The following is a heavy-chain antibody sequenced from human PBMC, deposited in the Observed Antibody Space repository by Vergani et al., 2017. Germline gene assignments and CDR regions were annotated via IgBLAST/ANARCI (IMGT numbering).Heavy chain of an antibody. J-gene: IGHJ5*02. V-gene: IGHV4-39*01. D-gene: IGHD6-19*01. CDR3: ARHSTVEWLVKLGWIDP. CDR1: GASIRSSNYY. CDR2: IYYSGST. Sequence: QLQLQESGPGLVKPSATLSLTCSVSGASIRSSNYYWGWIRQPPGKGLEWISSIYYSGSTYYNPSLKSRVTISVDTYKNQFSLKLSSVTAEDTAVYFCARHSTVEWLVKLGWIDPWGQGILVTVSS.